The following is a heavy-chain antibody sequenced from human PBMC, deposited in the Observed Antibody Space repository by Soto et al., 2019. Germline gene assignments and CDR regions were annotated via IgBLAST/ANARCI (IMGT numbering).Heavy chain of an antibody. Sequence: EEHLLESGGGLVQPGGSLRLSCAASGFPFSRYAMSWVRQAPGKGLEWVSALSGSGADTYYADSVKGRFTISRDNSKNTLSMQMNSLRAEDTVVYYCARVRGVGYYYGMDVWGQGTTVTVSS. J-gene: IGHJ6*02. CDR2: LSGSGADT. D-gene: IGHD3-10*01. CDR1: GFPFSRYA. CDR3: ARVRGVGYYYGMDV. V-gene: IGHV3-23*01.